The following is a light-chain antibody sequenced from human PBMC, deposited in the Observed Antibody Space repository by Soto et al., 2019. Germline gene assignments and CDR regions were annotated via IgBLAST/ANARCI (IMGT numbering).Light chain of an antibody. Sequence: DIQMTQSPSSLSASVGDRVTITCRASQSISSYLNWYQQKPGKAPKILIYAASSLQSGVPSKFSGSGSGTDFTLTISSLQPEDFATYYCQQSYSTPYTFGEGTKLDIK. CDR1: QSISSY. CDR2: AAS. J-gene: IGKJ2*01. V-gene: IGKV1-39*01. CDR3: QQSYSTPYT.